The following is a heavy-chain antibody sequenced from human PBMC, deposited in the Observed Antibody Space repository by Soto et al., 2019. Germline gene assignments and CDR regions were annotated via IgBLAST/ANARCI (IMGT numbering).Heavy chain of an antibody. J-gene: IGHJ5*02. Sequence: GESLKISCKGSGYTFPNYWIAWVRQMPGKGLEWMGMIYPGDSDTRYSPSFQGQVTISADRSISTAYLQWSSLKASDTAMYYCARVKSPPAAPYNWFDPWGQGTLVTVSS. D-gene: IGHD2-2*01. CDR3: ARVKSPPAAPYNWFDP. CDR2: IYPGDSDT. CDR1: GYTFPNYW. V-gene: IGHV5-51*01.